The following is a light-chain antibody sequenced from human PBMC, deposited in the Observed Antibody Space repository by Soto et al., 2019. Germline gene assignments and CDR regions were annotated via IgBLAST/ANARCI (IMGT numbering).Light chain of an antibody. CDR1: QSISSW. CDR2: DAS. Sequence: DIPMTQSPSTLSASVGDRVTITCRASQSISSWLAWYQQKPGKAPKLLIYDASSLESGVPSRFSGSGSDTEFTLTINNLQPDDFATYHCQQYNRYPLTFGGGTKVEIK. V-gene: IGKV1-5*01. J-gene: IGKJ4*01. CDR3: QQYNRYPLT.